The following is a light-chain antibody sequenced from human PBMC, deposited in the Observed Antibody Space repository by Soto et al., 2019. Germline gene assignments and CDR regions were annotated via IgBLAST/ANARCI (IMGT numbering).Light chain of an antibody. J-gene: IGLJ2*01. V-gene: IGLV2-11*01. Sequence: QSALTQPRSVSASPGQSVTISCSGTTSDVGNYNYVSWYQQHPGKAPKLIIYDVTKRPSGVPDRFSGSKSGNTASLIISGLQTEDEAHYYCCSSASSYTSVVFGGGTKVTVL. CDR1: TSDVGNYNY. CDR3: CSSASSYTSVV. CDR2: DVT.